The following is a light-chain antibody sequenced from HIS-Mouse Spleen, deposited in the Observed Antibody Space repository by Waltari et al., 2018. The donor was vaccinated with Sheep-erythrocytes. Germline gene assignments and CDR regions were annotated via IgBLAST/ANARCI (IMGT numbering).Light chain of an antibody. CDR1: SSDVGSYNL. CDR3: CSYAGSSTPWV. CDR2: EGS. J-gene: IGLJ3*02. Sequence: QSSLTQPASVSGSPGQSITISCTGTSSDVGSYNLVSWYQQHPGKAPKLMIYEGSKRASGVSNRVSGCKSGDTASLTSSGLQAEDEADYYCCSYAGSSTPWVFGGGTKLTVL. V-gene: IGLV2-23*01.